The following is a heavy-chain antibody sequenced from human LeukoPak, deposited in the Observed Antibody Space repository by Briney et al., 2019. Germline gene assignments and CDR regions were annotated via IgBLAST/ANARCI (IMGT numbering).Heavy chain of an antibody. Sequence: GASVTVSCKASAYTFIGYYMHWVRQAPGQGLEWMGWINPKSGVTNYAQKFQGRVTMTCDTSINTTFMELSRLRSDDTAVYYCARRIAVAGSPVYYFDYWGQGTLVTVSS. D-gene: IGHD6-19*01. CDR3: ARRIAVAGSPVYYFDY. CDR1: AYTFIGYY. CDR2: INPKSGVT. V-gene: IGHV1-2*02. J-gene: IGHJ4*02.